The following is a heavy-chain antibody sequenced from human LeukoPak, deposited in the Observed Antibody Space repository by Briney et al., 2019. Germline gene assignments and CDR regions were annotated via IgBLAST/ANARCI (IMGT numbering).Heavy chain of an antibody. J-gene: IGHJ4*02. V-gene: IGHV6-1*01. D-gene: IGHD3-22*01. Sequence: SQTLSLTCAISGDSVSSNSAAWNWIRQSPSRGLEWLGRTYYRSKWYTDYAESVKSRITINPDTSKNQFSLQVNSVTPEDTAVYYCARGSSRIYYYDSSGYSHAFDYWGQGILVTVSS. CDR2: TYYRSKWYT. CDR3: ARGSSRIYYYDSSGYSHAFDY. CDR1: GDSVSSNSAA.